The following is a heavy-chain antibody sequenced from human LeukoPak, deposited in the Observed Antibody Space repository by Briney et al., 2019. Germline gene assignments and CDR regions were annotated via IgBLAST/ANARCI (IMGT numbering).Heavy chain of an antibody. V-gene: IGHV3-23*01. CDR3: AKDWGKYSGSYYVAEYFQH. J-gene: IGHJ1*01. Sequence: GGSLRLSCAASGFTFSSYAMSWVRQAPGKGLEWVSAISGSGGSTYYADSVKGRFTISRDNSKNTLYLQMNSLRAEDTAVYYCAKDWGKYSGSYYVAEYFQHWGQGTLVTVSS. CDR2: ISGSGGST. D-gene: IGHD1-26*01. CDR1: GFTFSSYA.